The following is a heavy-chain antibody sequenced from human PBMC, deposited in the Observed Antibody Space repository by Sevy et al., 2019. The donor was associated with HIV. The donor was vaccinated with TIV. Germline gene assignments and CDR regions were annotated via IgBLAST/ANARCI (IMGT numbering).Heavy chain of an antibody. J-gene: IGHJ4*02. CDR2: ISYDGSNK. CDR1: GFTFSSYA. CDR3: ARGGDYYGSGSNDY. V-gene: IGHV3-30-3*01. Sequence: GGSLRLSCAASGFTFSSYAMHWVRQAPGKGLEWVAVISYDGSNKYYADSVKGRFNISRDNSKNTLNLQMNSLRAEDTAVYYCARGGDYYGSGSNDYWGQGTLVTVSS. D-gene: IGHD3-10*01.